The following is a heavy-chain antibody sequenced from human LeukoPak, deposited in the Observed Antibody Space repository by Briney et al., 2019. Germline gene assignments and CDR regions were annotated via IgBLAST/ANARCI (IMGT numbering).Heavy chain of an antibody. D-gene: IGHD6-19*01. V-gene: IGHV1-2*02. Sequence: ASVKVSCKASGYTFTGYYMHWVRQAPGQGLEWMGWINPNSGGTNYAQKFQGRVTMTRDTSISTAYMELSRLRSDDTAVYYCARDHQRRSFQRDIAVAGTGYYYMDVWGKGTTVTVSS. CDR2: INPNSGGT. CDR3: ARDHQRRSFQRDIAVAGTGYYYMDV. CDR1: GYTFTGYY. J-gene: IGHJ6*03.